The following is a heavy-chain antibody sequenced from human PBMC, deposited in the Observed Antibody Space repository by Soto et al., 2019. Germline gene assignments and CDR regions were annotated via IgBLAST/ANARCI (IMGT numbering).Heavy chain of an antibody. V-gene: IGHV3-23*01. CDR1: GFTFSSYA. CDR2: ISGSGGST. CDR3: AKIALDYGDYSNYYLDY. J-gene: IGHJ4*02. Sequence: GGSLRLSCAASGFTFSSYAMSWVRQAPGKGLEWVSAISGSGGSTYYADSVKGRFTISRDNSKNTLYLQMNSLRAEDTAVYYCAKIALDYGDYSNYYLDYWGQGTLVTVSS. D-gene: IGHD4-17*01.